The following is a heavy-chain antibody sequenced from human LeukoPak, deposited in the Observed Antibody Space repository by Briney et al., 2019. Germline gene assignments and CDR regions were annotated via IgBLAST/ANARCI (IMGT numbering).Heavy chain of an antibody. CDR2: ISGSGGST. J-gene: IGHJ4*02. CDR1: GFTFSSYA. V-gene: IGHV3-23*01. Sequence: PGGSLRLSCAASGFTFSSYAMSWVRQAPGKGLEWVSAISGSGGSTYYADSVKGRFTISRDNSKNTLYLQMNSLRAEDTAVYYCAKGGYCTNGVCYRNTYFDYWGQGTLVTVSS. CDR3: AKGGYCTNGVCYRNTYFDY. D-gene: IGHD2-8*01.